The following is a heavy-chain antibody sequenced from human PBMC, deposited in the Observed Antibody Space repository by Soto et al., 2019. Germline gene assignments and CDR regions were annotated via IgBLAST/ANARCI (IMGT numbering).Heavy chain of an antibody. V-gene: IGHV3-23*01. Sequence: GGSLRLSCSASGFTFSSFALSWVRQAPGKGLEWISAISGSGGGTDYADSVERRFTVSRDNSKSTLYLQMNSLRAEDAAVYYCAGPGYSSQDYWGQGSLVTVSS. J-gene: IGHJ4*02. CDR2: ISGSGGGT. D-gene: IGHD5-18*01. CDR1: GFTFSSFA. CDR3: AGPGYSSQDY.